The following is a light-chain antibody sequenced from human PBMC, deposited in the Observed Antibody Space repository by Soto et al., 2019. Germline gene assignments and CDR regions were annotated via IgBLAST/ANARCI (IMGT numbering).Light chain of an antibody. V-gene: IGKV1-5*03. CDR1: QNINNF. J-gene: IGKJ1*01. CDR2: TTS. Sequence: DIQLTQSPSTLSASVGDRVTSTCRASQNINNFLAWYQQKPGKAPKLLIYTTSTLEHGVPSRFSGRGSGTDFTLTISSLQPDDLATYFCQQYYSDWTFGQGTKVEI. CDR3: QQYYSDWT.